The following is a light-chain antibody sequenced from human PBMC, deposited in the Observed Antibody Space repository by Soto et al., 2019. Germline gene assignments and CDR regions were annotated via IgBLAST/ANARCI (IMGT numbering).Light chain of an antibody. J-gene: IGKJ5*01. CDR1: QSISTS. CDR3: QQRSNWIT. Sequence: ETVLTPSPASLSLSPGERATLSCRASQSISTSLAWYQQRPGQAPRLLIHEAYSRATGIPARFSGSGSATDFTLTISSLEPEDFAVYYCQQRSNWITFGQGTRLEIK. CDR2: EAY. V-gene: IGKV3-11*01.